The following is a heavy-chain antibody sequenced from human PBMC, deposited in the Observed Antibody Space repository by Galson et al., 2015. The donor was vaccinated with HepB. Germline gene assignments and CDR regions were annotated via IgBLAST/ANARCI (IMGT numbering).Heavy chain of an antibody. CDR3: ARASRGGYNSHYYTMDV. CDR2: ISYDGGDK. Sequence: SLRLSCAASGFTFNNYAKHWVRQAPGKGLEGVAIISYDGGDKYYADSVEARFTISSDSSKNTLYLRMDSLRPEDSAVYYCARASRGGYNSHYYTMDVWGQGTPVTVSS. D-gene: IGHD5-24*01. V-gene: IGHV3-30*03. CDR1: GFTFNNYA. J-gene: IGHJ6*02.